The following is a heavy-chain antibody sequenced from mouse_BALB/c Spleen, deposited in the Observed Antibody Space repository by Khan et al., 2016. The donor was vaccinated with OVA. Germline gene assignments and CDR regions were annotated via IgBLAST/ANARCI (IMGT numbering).Heavy chain of an antibody. V-gene: IGHV3-8*02. J-gene: IGHJ4*01. CDR2: VTYSGNT. CDR1: GDSITSGF. CDR3: ARCDGSWTMDY. D-gene: IGHD1-1*01. Sequence: EVQLVESGPSLVKPSQTLSLTCSVTGDSITSGFWNWIRKFPGNKFEYMGYVTYSGNTYYNPSLKSRISITRDTSKSQYYLQLNSVTTEDTATYFCARCDGSWTMDYWGQGTSVTVSS.